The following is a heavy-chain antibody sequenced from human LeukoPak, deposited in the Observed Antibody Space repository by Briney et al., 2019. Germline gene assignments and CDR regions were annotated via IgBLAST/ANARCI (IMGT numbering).Heavy chain of an antibody. V-gene: IGHV3-64*02. D-gene: IGHD6-6*01. CDR1: GFTFSYHP. CDR3: AKSREYSSSGDDY. Sequence: PGGSLRLSCAASGFTFSYHPMHWVRQASGRRLEYVSAISPSGDRTWYADSVKGRFTISRDNSKNTMYLQMGSLRPEDMGVYYCAKSREYSSSGDDYWGQGTLVTVSS. J-gene: IGHJ4*02. CDR2: ISPSGDRT.